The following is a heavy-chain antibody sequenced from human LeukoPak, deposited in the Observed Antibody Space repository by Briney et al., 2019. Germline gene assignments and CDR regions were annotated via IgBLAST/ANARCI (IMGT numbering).Heavy chain of an antibody. CDR3: GKTTTGYSSGQKPAWPVDS. J-gene: IGHJ4*02. CDR2: IFGSGGSP. Sequence: QSGGSLRLSCEASGFTFGSYAMYWVRQAPGKGLEWVAGIFGSGGSPHYADSVWGRFTISRDNSKNTVYLQINSLRADDTAVYYCGKTTTGYSSGQKPAWPVDSWGQGTLVTVSS. CDR1: GFTFGSYA. V-gene: IGHV3-23*01. D-gene: IGHD5-18*01.